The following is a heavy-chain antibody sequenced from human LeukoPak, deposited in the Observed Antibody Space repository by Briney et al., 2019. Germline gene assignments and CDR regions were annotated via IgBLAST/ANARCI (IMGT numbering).Heavy chain of an antibody. CDR2: IKQDGSEK. D-gene: IGHD6-13*01. CDR1: GFTFSSYW. CDR3: ARDLMGIAYRGAFYY. J-gene: IGHJ4*02. Sequence: GGSLRLSCAASGFTFSSYWMSWVRQAPGKGLEWVANIKQDGSEKYYVDSVKGRFTISRDNAKNSLYLQMNSLRAEDTAVYYCARDLMGIAYRGAFYYWGQGTLVTVSS. V-gene: IGHV3-7*03.